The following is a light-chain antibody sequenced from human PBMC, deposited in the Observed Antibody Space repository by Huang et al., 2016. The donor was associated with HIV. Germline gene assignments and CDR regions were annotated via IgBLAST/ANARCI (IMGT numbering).Light chain of an antibody. V-gene: IGKV3-15*01. CDR2: GTS. CDR1: D. CDR3: QQYNKWPYT. Sequence: ELLMTQAPATLSVSPGDRVSDLACYQQRPGQAPRLLIYGTSTRASGVPARFSGGGSGTDFTLTITSLQSEDFVIYYCQQYNKWPYTFGLGTKLEIK. J-gene: IGKJ2*01.